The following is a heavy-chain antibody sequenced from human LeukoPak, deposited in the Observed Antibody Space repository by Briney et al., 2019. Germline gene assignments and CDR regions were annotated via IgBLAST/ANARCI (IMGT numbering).Heavy chain of an antibody. V-gene: IGHV3-11*04. D-gene: IGHD1-26*01. CDR2: IGSTI. J-gene: IGHJ6*03. CDR3: ARDRGIVGTTGYYYMDV. Sequence: GGSLRLSCAASGFTFSDYYMSWIRQAPGKGLEWVSYIGSTIYYADSVKGRFTISRDNAKNSLYLQMNSLRAEDTAVYYCARDRGIVGTTGYYYMDVWGKGTTVTVSS. CDR1: GFTFSDYY.